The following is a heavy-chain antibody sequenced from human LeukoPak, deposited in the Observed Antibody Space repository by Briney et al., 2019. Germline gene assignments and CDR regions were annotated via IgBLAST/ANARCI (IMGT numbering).Heavy chain of an antibody. D-gene: IGHD6-19*01. CDR2: FYSGGNT. J-gene: IGHJ4*02. CDR1: GFTVSDNY. CDR3: AKLPSSGWLDY. Sequence: GGSLRLSCAASGFTVSDNYMSWVRQAPGKGLEWVSAFYSGGNTYYTGSVKGRFIISRDSSKNTLYLQMNNLRPEDTAMYYCAKLPSSGWLDYWGQGTLVTVSS. V-gene: IGHV3-53*01.